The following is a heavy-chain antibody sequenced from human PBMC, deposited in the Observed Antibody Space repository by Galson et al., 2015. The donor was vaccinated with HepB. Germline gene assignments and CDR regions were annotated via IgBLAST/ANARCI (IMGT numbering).Heavy chain of an antibody. CDR3: ARDPHSGVVATIRPYFDY. CDR1: GYTFTSYY. CDR2: INPNGGST. D-gene: IGHD2-21*02. J-gene: IGHJ4*02. Sequence: SVKVSCKASGYTFTSYYMHWVRQAPGQGLEWMGIINPNGGSTTYAQKFQGRVTMTRDTSTSAVYMELSSLRSEDTAVYYCARDPHSGVVATIRPYFDYWGQGTLVTVSS. V-gene: IGHV1-46*01.